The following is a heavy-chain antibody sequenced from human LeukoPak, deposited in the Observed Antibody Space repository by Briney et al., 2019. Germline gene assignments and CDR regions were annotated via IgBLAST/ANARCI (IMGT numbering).Heavy chain of an antibody. D-gene: IGHD6-19*01. Sequence: GGSLRLSCTGSGFALGDYYMTWFRQAPGKGLEWLGVLSYDGTDWYYADSVRGRFTISRDNSKKTLYLQMNSLTREDTAVYYCARGTPAVAGIDYWGLGTLVTVSS. CDR2: LSYDGTDW. CDR1: GFALGDYY. J-gene: IGHJ4*02. CDR3: ARGTPAVAGIDY. V-gene: IGHV3-30*04.